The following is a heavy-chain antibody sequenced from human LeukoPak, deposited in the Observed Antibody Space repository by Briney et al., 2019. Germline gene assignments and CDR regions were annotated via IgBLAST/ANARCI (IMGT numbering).Heavy chain of an antibody. D-gene: IGHD5-24*01. CDR2: IYYSGST. CDR1: GGSISSSSYY. V-gene: IGHV4-39*07. CDR3: ARDRLQLHS. Sequence: SETLSLTCTVSGGSISSSSYYGGWIRQPPGKGLEWIGSIYYSGSTYYNPSLKSRVTISVDTSKNQFSLKLSSVTAADTAVYYCARDRLQLHSWGQGTLVTVSS. J-gene: IGHJ4*02.